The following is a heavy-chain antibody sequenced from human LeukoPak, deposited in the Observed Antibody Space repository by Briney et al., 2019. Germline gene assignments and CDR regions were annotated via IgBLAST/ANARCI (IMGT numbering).Heavy chain of an antibody. V-gene: IGHV1-2*02. CDR2: INPNSGGT. Sequence: ASVKVSCKASGYTFPGYYMHWVRQAPGQGLEWMGWINPNSGGTNYAQKFQGRVTMTRDTSISTAYMELSRLRSDDTAVYYCARKHSSSSGKVFDYWGQGTLVTVSS. J-gene: IGHJ4*02. CDR3: ARKHSSSSGKVFDY. CDR1: GYTFPGYY. D-gene: IGHD6-6*01.